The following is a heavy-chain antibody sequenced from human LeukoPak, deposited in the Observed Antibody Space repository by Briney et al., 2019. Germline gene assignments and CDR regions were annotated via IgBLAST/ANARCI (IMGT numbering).Heavy chain of an antibody. J-gene: IGHJ3*02. V-gene: IGHV3-9*01. D-gene: IGHD3-9*01. Sequence: GGSLRLSCAASGFTFDDYAMHWVRQAPGKGLEWVSGISWNSGSIGYADSVKGRFTISRDNAKNSLYLQMDSLRAEDTALYYCATTSIWDAFDIWGQGTMVTVSS. CDR2: ISWNSGSI. CDR3: ATTSIWDAFDI. CDR1: GFTFDDYA.